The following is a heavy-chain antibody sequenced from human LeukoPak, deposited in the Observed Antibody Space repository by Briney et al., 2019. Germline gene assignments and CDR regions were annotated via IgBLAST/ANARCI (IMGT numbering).Heavy chain of an antibody. CDR2: INHSGST. CDR1: GGSFSGYY. V-gene: IGHV4-34*01. D-gene: IGHD3-10*01. Sequence: KSSETLSLTCDVYGGSFSGYYWSWVRQPPGKGLEWIGEINHSGSTNYNPSLKSRVTISVDTSKNQFSLKLSSVTAADTAVYYCASRFYGSGSYYISRIVDNWFDPWGQGTLVTVSS. CDR3: ASRFYGSGSYYISRIVDNWFDP. J-gene: IGHJ5*02.